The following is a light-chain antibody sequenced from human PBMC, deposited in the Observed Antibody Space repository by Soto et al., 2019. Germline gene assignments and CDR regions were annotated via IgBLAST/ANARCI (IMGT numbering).Light chain of an antibody. CDR2: KAS. Sequence: DIQMTQSPSTLSASVGDRVTITCRASQSISTRLAWYQQKPGKAPNLLIYKASSLESGVPSRFSGSGSGTEFTLTISNLQPDDFATYYCHQYYSYSRTFGQGTKVEIK. CDR3: HQYYSYSRT. CDR1: QSISTR. J-gene: IGKJ1*01. V-gene: IGKV1-5*03.